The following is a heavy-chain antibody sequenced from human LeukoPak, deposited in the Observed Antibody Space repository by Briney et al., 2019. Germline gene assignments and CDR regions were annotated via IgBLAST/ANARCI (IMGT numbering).Heavy chain of an antibody. Sequence: ASVKVSCKASGYTFTSYGISWVRQAPGQGLEWMGRIIPILGIANYAQKFQGRVTITADKSTSTAYMELSSLRSEDTAVYYCARVGFEDATDYWGQGTLVTVSS. V-gene: IGHV1-69*04. CDR2: IIPILGIA. D-gene: IGHD1-26*01. J-gene: IGHJ4*02. CDR3: ARVGFEDATDY. CDR1: GYTFTSYG.